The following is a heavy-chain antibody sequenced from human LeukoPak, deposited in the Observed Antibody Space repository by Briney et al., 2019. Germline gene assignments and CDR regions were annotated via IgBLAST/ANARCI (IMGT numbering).Heavy chain of an antibody. D-gene: IGHD2-2*01. CDR2: IIPIFGTA. J-gene: IGHJ3*02. CDR1: GGTFSSYA. Sequence: TVKVSRKASGGTFSSYAISWVRQAPGQGLEWMGRIIPIFGTANYAQKFQGRVTITTEEATSTAYMELSSLRSEDTAVYYCARETLRVPGAFDIWGEGTIVTVSS. CDR3: ARETLRVPGAFDI. V-gene: IGHV1-69*05.